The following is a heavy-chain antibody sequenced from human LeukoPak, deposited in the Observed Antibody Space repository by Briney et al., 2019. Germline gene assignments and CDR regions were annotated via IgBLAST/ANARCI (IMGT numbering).Heavy chain of an antibody. D-gene: IGHD3-3*02. Sequence: SETLSLTCAVYGGSFSGYYWSWIRQPPGKGLEWIGEINHSGSTNYNPSLKSRVTISVDTSKNQFSLRLSSVTAADTAVYYCARSSTRLPDYWGQGTLVTVSS. CDR1: GGSFSGYY. V-gene: IGHV4-34*01. J-gene: IGHJ4*02. CDR3: ARSSTRLPDY. CDR2: INHSGST.